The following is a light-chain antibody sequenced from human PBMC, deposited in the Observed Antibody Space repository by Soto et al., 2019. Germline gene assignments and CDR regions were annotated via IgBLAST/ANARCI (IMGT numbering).Light chain of an antibody. CDR3: QQYGSSPPLT. J-gene: IGKJ4*01. Sequence: EIVLTQSPGTLSLSPGERATLSCRASQSVSSSYLAWYRQKPGQAPRLLIYGASSRATGIPDRFSGSGSGTDSTLTISRLEPEDFAVYYCQQYGSSPPLTFGGGTKVEIK. CDR2: GAS. V-gene: IGKV3-20*01. CDR1: QSVSSSY.